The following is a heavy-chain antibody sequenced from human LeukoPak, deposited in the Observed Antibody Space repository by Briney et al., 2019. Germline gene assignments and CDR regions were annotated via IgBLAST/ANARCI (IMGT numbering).Heavy chain of an antibody. V-gene: IGHV4-39*07. CDR1: GGSISSSSYY. D-gene: IGHD5-18*01. CDR3: ARDSGGYSYGPHFDY. J-gene: IGHJ4*02. Sequence: PSETLSLTCTVSGGSISSSSYYWGWIRQPPGKGLEWIGSIYYSGSTYYNPSLKSRVTISVDTSKNQFSLKLSSVTAADTAVYYCARDSGGYSYGPHFDYWGQGTLVTVSS. CDR2: IYYSGST.